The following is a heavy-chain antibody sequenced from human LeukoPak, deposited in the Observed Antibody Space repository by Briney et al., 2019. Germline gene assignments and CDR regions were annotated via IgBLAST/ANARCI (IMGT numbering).Heavy chain of an antibody. CDR2: ISSSGGTI. J-gene: IGHJ4*02. D-gene: IGHD4-11*01. CDR1: GFTFSDYY. CDR3: ARDSRQQLFDY. V-gene: IGHV3-11*04. Sequence: GGSLRLSCAASGFTFSDYYMSWIRQAPGKGLEWLSYISSSGGTIYYADSVKGRFTISRDNAKSSLYLQMNGLRAEDTAVYYCARDSRQQLFDYWGQGTLVTVSS.